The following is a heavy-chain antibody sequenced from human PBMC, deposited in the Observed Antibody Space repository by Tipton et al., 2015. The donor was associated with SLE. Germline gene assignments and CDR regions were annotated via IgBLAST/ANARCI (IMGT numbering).Heavy chain of an antibody. J-gene: IGHJ4*02. V-gene: IGHV4-59*11. CDR1: GGSISSHY. CDR3: ARETVAGTYYFDY. Sequence: TLSLTCTVSGGSISSHYWSWIRQPPGKGLEWIGYIYYSGSTNYNPSLKSRVTISVDTSKNQFSLQLNSVTPEDTAVYYCARETVAGTYYFDYWGQGTLVTVSS. D-gene: IGHD6-19*01. CDR2: IYYSGST.